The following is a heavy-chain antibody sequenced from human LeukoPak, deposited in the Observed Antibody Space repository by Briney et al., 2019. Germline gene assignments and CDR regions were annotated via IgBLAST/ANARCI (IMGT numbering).Heavy chain of an antibody. Sequence: SQTLSLTCSVSGGSISIDDYYWSWIRQPPGKGREWIGYILYSGTAYYHPSLKSRVIISVDTSKNAFFLELTSVTAADTAVYYCARFRRGIYYFDYWGQGTLVTVSS. J-gene: IGHJ4*02. CDR2: ILYSGTA. CDR1: GGSISIDDYY. V-gene: IGHV4-30-4*01. CDR3: ARFRRGIYYFDY. D-gene: IGHD2-8*02.